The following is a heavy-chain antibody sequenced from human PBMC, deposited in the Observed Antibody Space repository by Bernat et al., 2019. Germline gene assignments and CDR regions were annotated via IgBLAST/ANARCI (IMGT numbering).Heavy chain of an antibody. V-gene: IGHV3-48*03. CDR1: GFTFSSYE. D-gene: IGHD3-3*01. CDR3: ARGTWYYDFWSGYPNWFDP. CDR2: ISSSGSTI. Sequence: EVQLVESGGGLVQPGGSLRLSCAASGFTFSSYEMNWVRQAPGKGLEWVSYISSSGSTIYYADSVKGRFTISRDNAKNSLYLQMNSLRAEVTAVYYCARGTWYYDFWSGYPNWFDPWGQGTLVTVSS. J-gene: IGHJ5*02.